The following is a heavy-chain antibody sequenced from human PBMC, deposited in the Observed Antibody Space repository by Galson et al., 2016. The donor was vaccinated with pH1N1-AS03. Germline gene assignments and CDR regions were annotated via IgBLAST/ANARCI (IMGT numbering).Heavy chain of an antibody. Sequence: SLRLSCAASGFTFSYYGMHWVRQAPGKGLEWVASIRNDGSNEHYADSVKGRFTISRDNSKNTLHLQMNSLTPEDTAVYYCAKAQGGSGRPGYCGQGTLVTVSS. J-gene: IGHJ4*02. CDR1: GFTFSYYG. D-gene: IGHD3-10*01. V-gene: IGHV3-30*02. CDR2: IRNDGSNE. CDR3: AKAQGGSGRPGY.